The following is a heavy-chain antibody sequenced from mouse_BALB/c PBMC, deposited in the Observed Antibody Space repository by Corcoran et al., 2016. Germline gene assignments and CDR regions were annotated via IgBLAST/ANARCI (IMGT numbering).Heavy chain of an antibody. CDR3: AREGRRGYFDV. CDR2: INPYNDGT. CDR1: GYTFTSYV. V-gene: IGHV1S136*01. Sequence: EVQLQQSGPELVKPGASVKMSCKASGYTFTSYVMHWVKQTPGQGLEWIGYINPYNDGTKYNEKFKGKATLTSDKSSSTAYMELSSLTSEDAAVYYCAREGRRGYFDVWGAGTTVTVSS. J-gene: IGHJ1*01.